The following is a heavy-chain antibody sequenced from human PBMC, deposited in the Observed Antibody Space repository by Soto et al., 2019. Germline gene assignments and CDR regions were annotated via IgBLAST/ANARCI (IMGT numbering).Heavy chain of an antibody. V-gene: IGHV3-9*01. CDR1: GFTFDDYA. CDR2: ISWNSGSI. D-gene: IGHD3-3*01. J-gene: IGHJ6*02. Sequence: PGGSLRLSCAASGFTFDDYAMHWVRQAPGKGLEWVSGISWNSGSIGYADSVKGRFTISRDNAKNSLYLQMNSLRAEDTALYYCAKDIPLTFGVVYPGESRMDVWGQGTTVTVSS. CDR3: AKDIPLTFGVVYPGESRMDV.